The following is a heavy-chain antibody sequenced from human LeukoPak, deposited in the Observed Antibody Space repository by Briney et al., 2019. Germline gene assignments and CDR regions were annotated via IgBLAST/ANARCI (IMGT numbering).Heavy chain of an antibody. V-gene: IGHV3-11*06. D-gene: IGHD6-6*01. CDR3: ARGRYSTSPLDY. Sequence: GGSLRLSCAASGFSFSDYYMTWIRQASGKGLEWVSYISSSSGSTNYADSVKGRFTISRDNAKNSLYLQMNSLRDEDTAVYYCARGRYSTSPLDYWGQGTLVTVSS. CDR1: GFSFSDYY. J-gene: IGHJ4*02. CDR2: ISSSSGST.